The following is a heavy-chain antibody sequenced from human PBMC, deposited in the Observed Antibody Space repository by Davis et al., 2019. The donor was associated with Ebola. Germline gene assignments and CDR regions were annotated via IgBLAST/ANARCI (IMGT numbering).Heavy chain of an antibody. D-gene: IGHD6-13*01. J-gene: IGHJ5*02. Sequence: MPSETLSLTCALSGGSTSSGGYSWSWIRQPPGKGLEWIGYIYHSGSTYYNPSLKSRVTISVDRSKNQFSLKLSSVTAADTAVYYCARGKPFGSSFWFDPWGQGTLVTVSS. CDR2: IYHSGST. CDR3: ARGKPFGSSFWFDP. V-gene: IGHV4-30-2*01. CDR1: GGSTSSGGYS.